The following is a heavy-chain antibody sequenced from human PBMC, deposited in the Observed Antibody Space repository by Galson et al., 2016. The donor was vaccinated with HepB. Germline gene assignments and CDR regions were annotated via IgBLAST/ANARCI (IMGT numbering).Heavy chain of an antibody. CDR1: GLTFSSYS. V-gene: IGHV3-21*01. Sequence: SLRLSCAASGLTFSSYSMNWVRQAPGKGLEWVSSISSSSSYIYYADSVKGRFTISRDNAKNSLFRQMNSLRAEDTAVYYCAPFIAVAAVNYLGQGTLVTVS. D-gene: IGHD6-19*01. CDR2: ISSSSSYI. CDR3: APFIAVAAVNY. J-gene: IGHJ4*02.